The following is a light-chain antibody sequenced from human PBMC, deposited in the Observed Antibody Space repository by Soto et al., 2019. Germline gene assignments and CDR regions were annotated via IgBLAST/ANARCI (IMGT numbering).Light chain of an antibody. J-gene: IGKJ3*01. Sequence: IVLTQSPGTLSLSPGERATLSCRASQSVTNNYLAWYQEKPGQAPRLLIYGASSRATGIPDRFSGSGSGTDFTLTISRLEPEDFAVYYCQQYGSSPFSFGPGTKVDIK. CDR1: QSVTNNY. CDR3: QQYGSSPFS. V-gene: IGKV3-20*01. CDR2: GAS.